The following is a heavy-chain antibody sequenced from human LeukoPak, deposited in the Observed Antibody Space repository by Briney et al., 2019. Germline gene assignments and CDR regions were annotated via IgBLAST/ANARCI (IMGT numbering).Heavy chain of an antibody. J-gene: IGHJ3*02. CDR3: AKDSRITMIVLDAFDI. CDR2: ISGSGGST. CDR1: GFTFSSYA. V-gene: IGHV3-23*01. D-gene: IGHD3-22*01. Sequence: PGGSLRLSCAASGFTFSSYAMSWVRQAPGKGLEWVSAISGSGGSTYYADSVKGRFTISRDNSKNTLYLQMNSLRAEDTAVYYCAKDSRITMIVLDAFDIWGQGTVVTVSS.